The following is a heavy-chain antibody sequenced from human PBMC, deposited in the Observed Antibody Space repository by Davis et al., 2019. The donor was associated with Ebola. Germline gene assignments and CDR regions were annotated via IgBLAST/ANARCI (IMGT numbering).Heavy chain of an antibody. V-gene: IGHV1-18*01. J-gene: IGHJ6*02. Sequence: AASVKVSCKASGYTFTSYGISWVRQAPGQGLEWMGWISAYNGNTNYAQKLQGRVTMTTDTSTNTAYMELRSLRSDDTAVYYCARGPSVVLRYFDWNNRLDVWGQGTTVTVSS. CDR3: ARGPSVVLRYFDWNNRLDV. D-gene: IGHD3-9*01. CDR1: GYTFTSYG. CDR2: ISAYNGNT.